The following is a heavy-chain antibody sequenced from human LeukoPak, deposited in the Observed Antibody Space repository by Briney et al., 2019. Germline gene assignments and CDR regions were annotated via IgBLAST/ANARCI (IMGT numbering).Heavy chain of an antibody. V-gene: IGHV4-59*01. D-gene: IGHD1/OR15-1a*01. CDR3: AREGEHRGFDY. CDR1: GGSISSYY. Sequence: SETLSLTCTVSGGSISSYYWSWIRQPPGKGLEWIGYIYYSGSTNYNPSLKSRVTISVDTSKNQFSLKLSSATAADTAVYYCAREGEHRGFDYWGQGTLVTASS. J-gene: IGHJ4*02. CDR2: IYYSGST.